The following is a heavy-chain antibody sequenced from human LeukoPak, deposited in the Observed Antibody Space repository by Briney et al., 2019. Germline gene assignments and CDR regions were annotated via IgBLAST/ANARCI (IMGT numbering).Heavy chain of an antibody. J-gene: IGHJ1*01. CDR2: ISPNSGGT. CDR1: GYTFTGYY. Sequence: ASVTVSCKASGYTFTGYYMHWVRQAPGQGLEWMGWISPNSGGTNYAQKFQGWVTMTRDTSISTAYMELSRLRSDDTAVYYCARGELGYYDFWSGYYITPGYFQHWGQGTLVTVSS. CDR3: ARGELGYYDFWSGYYITPGYFQH. D-gene: IGHD3-3*01. V-gene: IGHV1-2*04.